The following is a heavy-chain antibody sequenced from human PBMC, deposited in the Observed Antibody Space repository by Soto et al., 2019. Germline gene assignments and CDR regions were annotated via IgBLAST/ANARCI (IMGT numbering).Heavy chain of an antibody. CDR3: ARSVVVPAAPDY. V-gene: IGHV1-3*01. J-gene: IGHJ4*02. CDR1: GYTFNNYA. CDR2: INAGNGNT. Sequence: ASVKVSCKASGYTFNNYAIHWVRQAPGQRLEWMGWINAGNGNTKYSQKFQGRVTITRDTSASTAYMELSSLRSEDTAVYYCARSVVVPAAPDYWGQGTLVTVSS. D-gene: IGHD2-2*01.